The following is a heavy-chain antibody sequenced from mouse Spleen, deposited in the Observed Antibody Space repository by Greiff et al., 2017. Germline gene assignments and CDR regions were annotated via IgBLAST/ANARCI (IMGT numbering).Heavy chain of an antibody. CDR2: IYPRSGNT. J-gene: IGHJ3*01. V-gene: IGHV1-81*01. Sequence: VQLQQSGAELARPGASVKLSCKASGYTFTSYGISWVKQRTGQGLEWIGEIYPRSGNTYYNEKFKGKATLTADKSSSTAYMELRSLTSEDSAVYYWASGTRFAYWGQGTLVTVSA. CDR3: ASGTRFAY. CDR1: GYTFTSYG. D-gene: IGHD4-1*01.